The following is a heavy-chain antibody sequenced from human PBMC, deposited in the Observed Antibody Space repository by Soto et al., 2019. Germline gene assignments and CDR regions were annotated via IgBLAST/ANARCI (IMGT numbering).Heavy chain of an antibody. CDR3: ARDHGIFLSYYYYGMDV. J-gene: IGHJ6*02. Sequence: QVQLVESGGGVVQPGRSLRLACAASAFTFSRFSMHWVRQAPGKGLAWVAVISYDGNNKHFAESVKGRFSISRDDSKNTLYLVMNNLRGDDSALYYFARDHGIFLSYYYYGMDVWGQGTTVTVSS. D-gene: IGHD1-1*01. CDR2: ISYDGNNK. V-gene: IGHV3-30*14. CDR1: AFTFSRFS.